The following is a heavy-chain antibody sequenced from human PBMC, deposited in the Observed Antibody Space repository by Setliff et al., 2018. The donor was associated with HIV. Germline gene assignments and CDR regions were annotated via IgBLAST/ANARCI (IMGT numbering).Heavy chain of an antibody. D-gene: IGHD1-7*01. CDR2: IFYSGSS. CDR1: GGSISSSSYY. CDR3: ARDERITGTTGPFDI. J-gene: IGHJ3*02. V-gene: IGHV4-39*07. Sequence: PSETLSLTCTVSGGSISSSSYYWGWIRQPPGKGLEWIANIFYSGSSYYNPSLKSRIKISVDMSKNQFSLNMTSVTAADTAVYYCARDERITGTTGPFDIWGQGTMVTVSS.